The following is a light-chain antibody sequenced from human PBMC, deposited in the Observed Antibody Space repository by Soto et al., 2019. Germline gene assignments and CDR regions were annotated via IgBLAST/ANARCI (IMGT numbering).Light chain of an antibody. CDR1: QSVSSSY. CDR3: QQFSSYPLT. V-gene: IGKV3-20*01. Sequence: EIVLTQSPGTLSLSPWEGATLSCRASQSVSSSYIAWYQQRPGQTPSLLIYGASSRATGIPDRFSGGGSGTDFTLTISRLEPEDFAVYYCQQFSSYPLTFGGGTKVDIK. J-gene: IGKJ4*01. CDR2: GAS.